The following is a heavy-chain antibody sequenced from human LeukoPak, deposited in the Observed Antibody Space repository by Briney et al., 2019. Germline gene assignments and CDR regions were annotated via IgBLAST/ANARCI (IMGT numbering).Heavy chain of an antibody. CDR3: ARLAPLRFLEEVRYYYHAMDV. V-gene: IGHV4-59*01. D-gene: IGHD3-3*01. CDR1: GGSISSYY. J-gene: IGHJ6*02. Sequence: SETLSLTCTVSGGSISSYYWSWIRQPPGKGLEWIGYIYYSGTTNYDPSLKSRVTLSVDTSKSQFSLRLTSVTAADTAVYYCARLAPLRFLEEVRYYYHAMDVWGQGTTVTVS. CDR2: IYYSGTT.